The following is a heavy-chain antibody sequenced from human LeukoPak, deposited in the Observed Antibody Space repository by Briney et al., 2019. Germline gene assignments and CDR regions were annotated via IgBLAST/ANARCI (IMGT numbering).Heavy chain of an antibody. J-gene: IGHJ4*02. CDR1: GFSFDDYA. Sequence: PGGSLRLSCVASGFSFDDYAMHWVRQAPGKGLEWVSYISSASGSIYYADSVKGRFTISRDNAKNPLFLQMNSLRAEDTAVYYCARLPAYCSSTSCYYDYWGQGTLVTVSS. D-gene: IGHD2-2*01. CDR3: ARLPAYCSSTSCYYDY. CDR2: ISSASGSI. V-gene: IGHV3-48*04.